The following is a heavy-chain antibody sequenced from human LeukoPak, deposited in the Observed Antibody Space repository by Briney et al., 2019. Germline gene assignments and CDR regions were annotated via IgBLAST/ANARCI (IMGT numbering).Heavy chain of an antibody. V-gene: IGHV3-23*01. Sequence: GGSLRLSCAASGLAFSSYAMSWVRQAPGKGLEWVSAISGSGGSTYYPDSVKGRFTISRDNSKNTLYLQMNSLRAEDTAVYYCAKLPTGYPNWFDPWGQGTLVTVSS. J-gene: IGHJ5*02. CDR1: GLAFSSYA. CDR3: AKLPTGYPNWFDP. CDR2: ISGSGGST. D-gene: IGHD3-9*01.